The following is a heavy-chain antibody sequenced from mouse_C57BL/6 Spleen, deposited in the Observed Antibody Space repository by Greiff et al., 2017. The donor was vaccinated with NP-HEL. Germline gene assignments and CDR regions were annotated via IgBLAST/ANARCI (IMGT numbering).Heavy chain of an antibody. D-gene: IGHD1-1*01. CDR2: ISDGGSYT. V-gene: IGHV5-4*01. Sequence: EVKLVESGGGLVKPGGSLKLSCAASGFTFSSYAMSWVRQTPEKRLEWVATISDGGSYTYYPDNVKGRFTISRDNAKNNLYLQMSHLKSEDTAMYYCARDGLLRSYYFDYWGQGTTLTVSS. J-gene: IGHJ2*01. CDR1: GFTFSSYA. CDR3: ARDGLLRSYYFDY.